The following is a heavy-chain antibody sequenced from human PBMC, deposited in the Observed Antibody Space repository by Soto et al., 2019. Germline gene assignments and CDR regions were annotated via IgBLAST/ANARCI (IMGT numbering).Heavy chain of an antibody. V-gene: IGHV3-30-3*01. Sequence: QVQLVESGGGVVQPGRSLRLSCAASGFTFSSYAMHWVRQAPGKGLEWVAVISYDGSNKYYADSVKGRFTISRDNSKNTLYLQMNSLRAEDTAVYYCAREAAALPPYFDYWGQGTLVTVSS. D-gene: IGHD6-13*01. CDR3: AREAAALPPYFDY. CDR1: GFTFSSYA. J-gene: IGHJ4*02. CDR2: ISYDGSNK.